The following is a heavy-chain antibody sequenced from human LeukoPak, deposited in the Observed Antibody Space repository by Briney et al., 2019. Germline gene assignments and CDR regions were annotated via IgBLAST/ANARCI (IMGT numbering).Heavy chain of an antibody. V-gene: IGHV4-39*01. CDR3: ARHMDDFWSGYEFDY. CDR1: GGSIRSSYYY. J-gene: IGHJ4*02. D-gene: IGHD3-3*01. Sequence: SETLSLTCTVSGGSIRSSYYYWSWIRQPPGKGLEWIGEINHSGSTNYNPSLKSRVTISVDTSKNQFSLKLSSVTAADTAVYYCARHMDDFWSGYEFDYWGQGTLVTVSS. CDR2: INHSGST.